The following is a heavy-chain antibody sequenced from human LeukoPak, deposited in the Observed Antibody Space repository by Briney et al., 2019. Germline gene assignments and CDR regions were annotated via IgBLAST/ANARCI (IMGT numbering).Heavy chain of an antibody. CDR1: GFTFSRYW. J-gene: IGHJ5*02. Sequence: PGGSLRVSCVVSGFTFSRYWMSWVRQAPGKGLEWVANIKEDGNEKHYVDSVKGRFTISRDNAKNSLYLQMNSPRAEDTAVYYCASLVGYYRGSESNNWLDPWGQGTLVTVSS. D-gene: IGHD3-10*01. V-gene: IGHV3-7*01. CDR2: IKEDGNEK. CDR3: ASLVGYYRGSESNNWLDP.